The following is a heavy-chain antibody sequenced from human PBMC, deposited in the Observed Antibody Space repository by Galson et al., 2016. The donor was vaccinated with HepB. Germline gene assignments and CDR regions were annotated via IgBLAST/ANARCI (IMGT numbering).Heavy chain of an antibody. J-gene: IGHJ4*02. Sequence: SLRLSCAASGFTIGTYWMHWVRQAPGKGLVWVSRINSDGSNTTYAESVKGRFTISRDNVKNTLYLQMNSLRAGDTAVYYCARSRLNYYDTSAPDYWGQGTLVTVSS. CDR2: INSDGSNT. CDR3: ARSRLNYYDTSAPDY. CDR1: GFTIGTYW. V-gene: IGHV3-74*01. D-gene: IGHD3-22*01.